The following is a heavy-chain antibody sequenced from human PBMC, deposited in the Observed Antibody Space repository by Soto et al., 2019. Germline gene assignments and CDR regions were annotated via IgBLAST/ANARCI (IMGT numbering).Heavy chain of an antibody. CDR2: IYYNGNT. CDR3: TRANWYSEY. J-gene: IGHJ4*02. V-gene: IGHV4-59*11. Sequence: QVQLQESGPGLVKPSEPLSLTCTLSGGSISNHYWSGIGQPPGKGLKWIGYIYYNGNTNYNPPLKSRVTMSVDTSKNQISLKLSSVTAADTAVYYCTRANWYSEYWGQGTLVTVSS. CDR1: GGSISNHY. D-gene: IGHD7-27*01.